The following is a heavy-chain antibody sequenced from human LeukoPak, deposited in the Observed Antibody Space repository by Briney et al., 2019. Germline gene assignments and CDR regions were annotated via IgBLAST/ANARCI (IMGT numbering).Heavy chain of an antibody. CDR2: IYYSGST. D-gene: IGHD3-10*01. J-gene: IGHJ3*02. Sequence: SETLSLTCTVSGGSISSGDYYWSWIRQPPGKGLEWIGYIYYSGSTYYSPSLKSRVTISLDTSKHQFSLKLSSVAAADTAVYYCSFNLGSGSYAFDNWGQGTMVTVSS. V-gene: IGHV4-30-4*01. CDR1: GGSISSGDYY. CDR3: SFNLGSGSYAFDN.